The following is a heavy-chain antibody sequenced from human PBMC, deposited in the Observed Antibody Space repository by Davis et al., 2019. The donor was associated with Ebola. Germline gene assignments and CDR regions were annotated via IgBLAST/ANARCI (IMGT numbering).Heavy chain of an antibody. CDR2: ISSSSSYI. D-gene: IGHD5-18*01. J-gene: IGHJ4*02. CDR3: TRGYRYAYEPIPGY. Sequence: PGGSLRLSCTASGFTFNRYTMNWVRQAPGKGLEWVSSISSSSSYIYYADSVKGRFTISRDDAKNSLYLQMNSLRAEDTAVYYCTRGYRYAYEPIPGYWGQGTLVTVSS. CDR1: GFTFNRYT. V-gene: IGHV3-21*01.